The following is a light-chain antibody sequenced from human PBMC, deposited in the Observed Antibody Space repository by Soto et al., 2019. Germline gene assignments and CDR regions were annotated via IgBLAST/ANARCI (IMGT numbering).Light chain of an antibody. CDR2: DVS. J-gene: IGLJ1*01. V-gene: IGLV2-14*01. Sequence: QSVLTQPASVSGSPGQSITISCTGTSIDVGGYNYVSWYQQHPGKAPKLMIYDVSNRPSGVSNRFSGSKSGNTASLTISGLQAEDEADYYCSSYTSSSTPLYVFGTGTKLTVL. CDR1: SIDVGGYNY. CDR3: SSYTSSSTPLYV.